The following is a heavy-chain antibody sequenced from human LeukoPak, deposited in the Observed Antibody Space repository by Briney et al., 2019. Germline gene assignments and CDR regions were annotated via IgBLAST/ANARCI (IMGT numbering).Heavy chain of an antibody. CDR1: GYTFTSYG. J-gene: IGHJ4*02. CDR3: ARAPRPITYYFDY. CDR2: ISAYNGNT. D-gene: IGHD5-12*01. Sequence: ASVNVSCKASGYTFTSYGIGWVRQAPGQGLEWMGWISAYNGNTNYAQKLQGRVTMTTDTSTSTDYMELRSLRSDDTAVYYCARAPRPITYYFDYWGQGTLVTVSS. V-gene: IGHV1-18*01.